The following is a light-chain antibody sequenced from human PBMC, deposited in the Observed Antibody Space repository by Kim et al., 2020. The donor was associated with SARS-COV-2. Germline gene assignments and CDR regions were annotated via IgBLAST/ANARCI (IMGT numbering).Light chain of an antibody. V-gene: IGLV3-19*01. CDR1: SLRSYY. CDR3: QSRNSGGNVV. J-gene: IGLJ2*01. CDR2: GRN. Sequence: SSELTQDPAVSVALGQTVRITCQGDSLRSYYATWYQQKPRQAPVLVIYGRNNRPSGIPDRFSGSTSGNTASLTISGAQAEDEADFYCQSRNSGGNVVFGGGTQLTDL.